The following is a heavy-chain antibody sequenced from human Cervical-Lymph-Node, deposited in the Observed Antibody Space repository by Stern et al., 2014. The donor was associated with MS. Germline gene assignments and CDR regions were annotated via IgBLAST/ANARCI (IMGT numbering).Heavy chain of an antibody. D-gene: IGHD2-21*01. J-gene: IGHJ4*02. CDR3: VRAREGYYFDY. Sequence: ESGPALVKPTQTLTLTCTFSGFSLSTTGMCLSWIRQPPGKALEWLALLDWDVDKYYSTALKTRLTISKDTSKNQVVLTMTNMAPLDTATYFCVRAREGYYFDYWGQGIPVTVSS. V-gene: IGHV2-70*01. CDR2: LDWDVDK. CDR1: GFSLSTTGMC.